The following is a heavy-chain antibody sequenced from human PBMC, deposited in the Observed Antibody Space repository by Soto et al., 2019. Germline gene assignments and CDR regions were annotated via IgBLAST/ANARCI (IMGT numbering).Heavy chain of an antibody. D-gene: IGHD2-15*01. V-gene: IGHV1-69*04. CDR3: AREDCSGGSCYLGWFDP. CDR2: IIPILGIA. CDR1: GGTFSSYT. J-gene: IGHJ5*02. Sequence: ASVKVSCKASGGTFSSYTISWVRQAPGQGLEWMGRIIPILGIANYAQKFQGRVTITADKSTSTAYMELSSLRSEDTAVYYCAREDCSGGSCYLGWFDPWGQGTLVTVSS.